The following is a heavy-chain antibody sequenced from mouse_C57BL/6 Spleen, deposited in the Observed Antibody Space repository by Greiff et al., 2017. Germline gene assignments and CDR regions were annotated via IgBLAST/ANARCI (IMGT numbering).Heavy chain of an antibody. CDR1: GYTFTDYE. CDR2: IDPETGGT. Sequence: QVQLQQSGAELVRPGASVTLSCKASGYTFTDYEMHWVKQTPVHGLEWIGAIDPETGGTAYNQKFKGKAILTADKSSSTAYMELRSLTSEDSAVYYCTRFTTVDQRYFDVWGTGTTVTVSS. D-gene: IGHD1-1*01. CDR3: TRFTTVDQRYFDV. V-gene: IGHV1-15*01. J-gene: IGHJ1*03.